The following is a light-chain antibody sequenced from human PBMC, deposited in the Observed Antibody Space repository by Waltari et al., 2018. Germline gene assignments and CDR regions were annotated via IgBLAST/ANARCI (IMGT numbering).Light chain of an antibody. V-gene: IGKV1-5*03. J-gene: IGKJ2*01. CDR3: QHYYTYPVT. CDR1: QSISTL. Sequence: DIQMTQSPSTLSASVGDRVTVTCRASQSISTLLAWYQQKPGKAPKLLIDKASTLESGVPSRFSGSGSGTEFTLSISSLQPDDFATYYCQHYYTYPVTFGQGTKLEIK. CDR2: KAS.